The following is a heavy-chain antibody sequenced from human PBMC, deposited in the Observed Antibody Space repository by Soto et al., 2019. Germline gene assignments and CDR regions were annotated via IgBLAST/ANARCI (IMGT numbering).Heavy chain of an antibody. CDR3: AFQVGATSPFDY. Sequence: QVQLVQSGAEVKKPGSSVKVSCKASGGTFSSYTISWVRQAPGQGLEWMGRIIPILGIANYAQKFQGRVTITADKSTSTAYMELSSLRSEDTAVYYCAFQVGATSPFDYWGQGTLGTVSS. CDR2: IIPILGIA. CDR1: GGTFSSYT. J-gene: IGHJ4*02. V-gene: IGHV1-69*02. D-gene: IGHD1-26*01.